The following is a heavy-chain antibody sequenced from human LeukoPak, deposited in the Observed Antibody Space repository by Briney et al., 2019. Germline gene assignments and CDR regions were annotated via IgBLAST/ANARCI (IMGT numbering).Heavy chain of an antibody. J-gene: IGHJ4*02. D-gene: IGHD5-12*01. CDR3: ARAHARGYGGYFDY. Sequence: GGSLRLSCAASGFTLSSYEMNWVRQAPGKGLECVSYISSSGSTIYYADSVKGRFTISRDNAKNSLYLQMNSLRAEDTAVYYCARAHARGYGGYFDYWGQGTLVTVSS. CDR1: GFTLSSYE. V-gene: IGHV3-48*03. CDR2: ISSSGSTI.